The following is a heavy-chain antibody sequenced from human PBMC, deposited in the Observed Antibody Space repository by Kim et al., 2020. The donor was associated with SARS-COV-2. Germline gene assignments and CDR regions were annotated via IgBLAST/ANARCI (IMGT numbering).Heavy chain of an antibody. CDR2: T. J-gene: IGHJ4*02. Sequence: TRYSPSFQGQVTISVDKSISTAYLQWSSLKASDTAMYYCARQVYFAELFRDWGQGTLVTVSS. V-gene: IGHV5-51*01. CDR3: ARQVYFAELFRD. D-gene: IGHD3-10*01.